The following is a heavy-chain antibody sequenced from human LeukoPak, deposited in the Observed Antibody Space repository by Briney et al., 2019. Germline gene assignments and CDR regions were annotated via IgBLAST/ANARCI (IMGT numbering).Heavy chain of an antibody. D-gene: IGHD3-10*01. J-gene: IGHJ5*02. V-gene: IGHV4-59*01. CDR2: IYSSGST. Sequence: PSETLSLTCTVSGGSINNDYWNWVRQPPGKGLEWIGYIYSSGSTNYNPSLKSRVIISVDTSKNQFSLKLSSVTAADTAVYYCARVGITMVRGVIPHYNWFDPWGQGTLVTVSS. CDR3: ARVGITMVRGVIPHYNWFDP. CDR1: GGSINNDY.